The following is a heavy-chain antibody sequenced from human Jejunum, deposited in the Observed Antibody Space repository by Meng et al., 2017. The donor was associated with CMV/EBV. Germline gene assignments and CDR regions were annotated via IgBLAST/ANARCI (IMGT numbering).Heavy chain of an antibody. CDR3: ARGRSCINGICYDDHNFFGP. D-gene: IGHD2-8*01. CDR1: TTFD. CDR2: VYYTGST. V-gene: IGHV4-59*01. Sequence: TTFDWNWIRQPPGKGLEWIGNVYYTGSTNYNPSLKSRVTISLDTSKNQLSLKLNSLTSADTAVYFCARGRSCINGICYDDHNFFGPWGQGTLVTVSS. J-gene: IGHJ5*02.